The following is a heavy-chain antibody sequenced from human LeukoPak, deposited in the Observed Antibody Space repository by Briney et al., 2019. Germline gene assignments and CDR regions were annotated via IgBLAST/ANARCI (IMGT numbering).Heavy chain of an antibody. D-gene: IGHD3-22*01. J-gene: IGHJ4*02. CDR3: ARGRTYYYDSSGPESGY. CDR2: ISRSGNS. Sequence: SETLSLTCAVSGFSISSGYSWGWIRQPPGRGLEWIGSISRSGNSNFNPSLESRVTFSVDTSSNQFSLKLSSVTAADTAVYYCARGRTYYYDSSGPESGYWGQGTLVTVSS. V-gene: IGHV4-38-2*01. CDR1: GFSISSGYS.